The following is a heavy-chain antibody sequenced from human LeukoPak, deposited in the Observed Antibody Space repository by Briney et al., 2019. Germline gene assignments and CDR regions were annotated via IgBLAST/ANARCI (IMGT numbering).Heavy chain of an antibody. CDR3: AREAYKGIYYFDH. Sequence: EASVKVSCKASGYSFTSHNMHWVRQAPGQGLEWMGIINPSGGGTFYAQSPQGRVTMTSDMSTSTVYMELSSLRSEDTAVYYCAREAYKGIYYFDHWGQGTLVTVSS. D-gene: IGHD2/OR15-2a*01. V-gene: IGHV1-46*01. J-gene: IGHJ4*02. CDR1: GYSFTSHN. CDR2: INPSGGGT.